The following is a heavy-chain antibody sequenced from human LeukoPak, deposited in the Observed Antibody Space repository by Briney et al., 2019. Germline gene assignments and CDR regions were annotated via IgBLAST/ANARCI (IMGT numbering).Heavy chain of an antibody. Sequence: GESLRLSCTASGFTFSSSWMSWVRQAPGKGLEWVSSISSGSDYIYYADSMKGRFTISRDNSKNSLYLQMNSLRAEDTAVYYCARDLPAGFWSGYHYWGQGTLVTVSS. J-gene: IGHJ4*02. V-gene: IGHV3-21*01. CDR2: ISSGSDYI. CDR1: GFTFSSSW. CDR3: ARDLPAGFWSGYHY. D-gene: IGHD3-3*01.